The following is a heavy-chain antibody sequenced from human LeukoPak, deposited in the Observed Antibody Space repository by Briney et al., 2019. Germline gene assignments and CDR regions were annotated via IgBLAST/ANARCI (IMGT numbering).Heavy chain of an antibody. CDR2: IYPGDSDT. Sequence: GESLKISCKGSGYSFTSYWIGWVRQMPGKGLEWMGIIYPGDSDTRYSPSFQGQVTISADKSISTAYLQWSSLKASDTAMYYCARHAPGGEEQWLVFGYWGQGTLVTVSS. D-gene: IGHD6-19*01. CDR1: GYSFTSYW. V-gene: IGHV5-51*01. CDR3: ARHAPGGEEQWLVFGY. J-gene: IGHJ4*02.